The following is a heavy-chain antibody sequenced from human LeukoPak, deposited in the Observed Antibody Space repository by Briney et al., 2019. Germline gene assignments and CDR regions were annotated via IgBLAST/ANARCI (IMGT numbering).Heavy chain of an antibody. CDR1: GGSINSNSHH. V-gene: IGHV4-39*01. Sequence: SETLSLTCSVSGGSINSNSHHWGWLRQAPGKGLEWLGNIYDSGTTSYNPSLKSRVTISVDTSKTQFSLRLSSVTAADTAVYYCARRGDILTDYAFDYWGQGTLVTVSS. CDR3: ARRGDILTDYAFDY. CDR2: IYDSGTT. D-gene: IGHD3-9*01. J-gene: IGHJ4*02.